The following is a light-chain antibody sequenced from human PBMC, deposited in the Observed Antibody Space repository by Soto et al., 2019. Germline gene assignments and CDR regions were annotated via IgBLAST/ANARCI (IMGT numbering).Light chain of an antibody. V-gene: IGKV3-15*01. CDR2: GAS. J-gene: IGKJ5*01. Sequence: DIVMTQSPATLPVSPGERATLSCSASQSVSSNLAWYQQKPGQAPRFLIYGASTRATGIPARFSGSGSGTEFTLTISSLQSEDFAVYYCQQRSNWPPITFGQGTRLEIK. CDR3: QQRSNWPPIT. CDR1: QSVSSN.